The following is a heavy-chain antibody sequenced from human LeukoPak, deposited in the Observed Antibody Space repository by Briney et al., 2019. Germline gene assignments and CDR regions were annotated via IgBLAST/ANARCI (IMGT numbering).Heavy chain of an antibody. CDR2: ISSSTTDI. CDR1: GFTFTGYT. J-gene: IGHJ3*02. V-gene: IGHV3-21*01. Sequence: GGSLRLSCAASGFTFTGYTINWVRQAPGKGLEWVSCISSSTTDIYYADSVKGRFTISRDNAKRSVYLQMNSLRVEDTAVYYCARDIHSVAFDIWGQGTMVTVSS. CDR3: ARDIHSVAFDI.